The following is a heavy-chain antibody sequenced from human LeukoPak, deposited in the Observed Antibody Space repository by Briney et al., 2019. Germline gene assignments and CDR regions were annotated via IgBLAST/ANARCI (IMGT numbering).Heavy chain of an antibody. CDR1: GFAFNTYS. J-gene: IGHJ6*04. D-gene: IGHD3-10*01. Sequence: GGSLRLSCAASGFAFNTYSMNWVRQAPGKGLEWVSFIFSSSTYIYYTDSVKGRFTISRDNARNSLYLQMNSLRAEDTAVYYCVRGKANYGSGSDVWGKGTTVTVSS. CDR2: IFSSSTYI. V-gene: IGHV3-21*01. CDR3: VRGKANYGSGSDV.